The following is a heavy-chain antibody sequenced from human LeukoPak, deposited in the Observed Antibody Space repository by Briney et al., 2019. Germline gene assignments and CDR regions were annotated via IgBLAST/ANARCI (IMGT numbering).Heavy chain of an antibody. Sequence: SVKVSCKASGFTFTSSGVQWVRQARGQRLEWVCWIFVGSGNTNYAQKFQERVTLTRDMSTSTAYMELSSLRSEDTAVYQGAASYGSGTYVDYWGRGTLVVVSS. J-gene: IGHJ4*02. V-gene: IGHV1-58*01. CDR1: GFTFTSSG. D-gene: IGHD3-10*01. CDR2: IFVGSGNT. CDR3: AASYGSGTYVDY.